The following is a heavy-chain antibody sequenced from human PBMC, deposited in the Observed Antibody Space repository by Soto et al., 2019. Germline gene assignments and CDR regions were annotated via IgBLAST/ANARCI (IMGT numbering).Heavy chain of an antibody. J-gene: IGHJ4*02. V-gene: IGHV1-18*01. CDR3: ARDDCFGATCYIGDH. CDR2: ISPNNDNT. CDR1: GYTFTSYG. D-gene: IGHD2-15*01. Sequence: QVQLVQSGAEVKMPGASVKVSCKASGYTFTSYGIDWVRQAPGQAPEWVGWISPNNDNTHLAQKLQGRVTMTTDTSTSSVYRELRSLRSDDTAVYYCARDDCFGATCYIGDHWGQGTLVTVSS.